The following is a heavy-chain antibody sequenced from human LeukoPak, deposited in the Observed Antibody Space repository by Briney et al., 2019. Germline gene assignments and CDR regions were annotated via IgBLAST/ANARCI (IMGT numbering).Heavy chain of an antibody. CDR2: IYTSGTT. J-gene: IGHJ4*02. D-gene: IGHD3-22*01. CDR1: SGSFTDYY. V-gene: IGHV4-4*07. Sequence: PSEALSLTCAVYSGSFTDYYWIWIRQPAGKGLEWIGRIYTSGTTHYNPSLKSRVTISVDTSKNQFSLKLSSVTAADTAVYYCARDVLYYYDSSGYHRGVGYYFDYWGQGTLVTVSS. CDR3: ARDVLYYYDSSGYHRGVGYYFDY.